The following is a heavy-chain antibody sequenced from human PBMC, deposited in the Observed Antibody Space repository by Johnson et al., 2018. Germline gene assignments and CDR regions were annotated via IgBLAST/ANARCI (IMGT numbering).Heavy chain of an antibody. D-gene: IGHD4-23*01. CDR2: IGTAGDT. CDR3: ARGGYGGDEAFDI. V-gene: IGHV3-13*01. Sequence: VQLVQSGGGLVQPGGSLRLSCAASGFTFSSYDMHWVRQATGKGLEWVSAIGTAGDTYYPGSVKGQFTISRKKAKNTFDLQMNSLRAGETAVYYCARGGYGGDEAFDIWGQGTMVTVSS. J-gene: IGHJ3*02. CDR1: GFTFSSYD.